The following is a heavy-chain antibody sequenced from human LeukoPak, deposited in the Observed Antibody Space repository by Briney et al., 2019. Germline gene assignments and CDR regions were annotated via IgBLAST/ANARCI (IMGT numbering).Heavy chain of an antibody. Sequence: ASVKVSCKASGYIFTGYYMHWVRQAPGQGLEWMGWMNPNSGNTGYAQKFQGRVTMTRNTSISTAYMELSSLRSEDTAVYYCARGILWFGDDVWGKGTTVTISS. D-gene: IGHD3-10*01. CDR1: GYIFTGYY. CDR3: ARGILWFGDDV. CDR2: MNPNSGNT. J-gene: IGHJ6*03. V-gene: IGHV1-8*02.